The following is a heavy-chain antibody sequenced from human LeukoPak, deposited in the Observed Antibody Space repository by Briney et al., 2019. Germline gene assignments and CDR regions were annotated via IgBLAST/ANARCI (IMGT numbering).Heavy chain of an antibody. Sequence: SETLSLTCTVSGGSISSYYWSWIRQPPGKGLEWIGEINHSGSTNYNPSLKSRVTISVDTSKNQFSLKLSSVTAADTAVYYCARGKDIVVVPAADQNWFDPWGQGTLVTVSS. D-gene: IGHD2-2*01. CDR1: GGSISSYY. CDR2: INHSGST. CDR3: ARGKDIVVVPAADQNWFDP. V-gene: IGHV4-34*01. J-gene: IGHJ5*02.